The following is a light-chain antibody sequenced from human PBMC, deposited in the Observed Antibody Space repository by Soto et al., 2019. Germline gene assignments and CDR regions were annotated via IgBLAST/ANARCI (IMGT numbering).Light chain of an antibody. CDR3: SSYRSSDTLEV. Sequence: QSALTQPASVSGSPGQSITISCTGTSSDVGNYKYVSWYQQHPGKAPKLMIYEVSNRPSGVSNRFSGSKSGNTASLTISGLQAEDETDYYCSSYRSSDTLEVFGTGTKVTVL. CDR2: EVS. J-gene: IGLJ1*01. V-gene: IGLV2-14*01. CDR1: SSDVGNYKY.